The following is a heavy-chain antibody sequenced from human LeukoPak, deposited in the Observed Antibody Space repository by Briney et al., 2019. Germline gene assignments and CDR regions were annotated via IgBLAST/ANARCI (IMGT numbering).Heavy chain of an antibody. Sequence: PSETLSLTCTVSGGSISSYYWSWLRQPPGKGLEWIGYIYYSGSTNYNPSLKSRVTISVDTSKNQFSLKLSSVTAADTAVYYCARGVDTAMAYYYYYMDVWGKGTTVTISS. CDR2: IYYSGST. D-gene: IGHD5-18*01. CDR3: ARGVDTAMAYYYYYMDV. CDR1: GGSISSYY. J-gene: IGHJ6*03. V-gene: IGHV4-59*01.